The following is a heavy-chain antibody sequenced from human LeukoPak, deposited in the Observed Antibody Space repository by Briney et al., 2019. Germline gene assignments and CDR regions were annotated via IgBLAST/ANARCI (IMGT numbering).Heavy chain of an antibody. CDR3: AQYGTSWHGMDV. V-gene: IGHV4-61*01. CDR2: IYYSGNT. Sequence: PSETLSLTCTVSGGSISSSSYYWSWIRQPPGKGLEWIGDIYYSGNTNYSPSLKSRVTISLDTSKKQFSLKVNSVTAADTAVYYCAQYGTSWHGMDVWGQGTTVTVSS. D-gene: IGHD2-2*01. CDR1: GGSISSSSYY. J-gene: IGHJ6*02.